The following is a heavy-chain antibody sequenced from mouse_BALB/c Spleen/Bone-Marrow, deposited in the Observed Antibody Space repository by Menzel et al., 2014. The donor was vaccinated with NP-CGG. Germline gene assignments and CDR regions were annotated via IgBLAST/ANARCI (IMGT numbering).Heavy chain of an antibody. Sequence: EVQLVESGPELVKPGASMQISCKASGYSFTGYTMNWVKQIHGKNLEWIGLINPYNDNTNYNQKFKGKATLIVDKSSSTAYMERLSLTSEDSAVYYCARSGTVVGTYYFDYWRQCTTLTVSS. CDR2: INPYNDNT. D-gene: IGHD1-1*01. V-gene: IGHV1-37*01. CDR3: ARSGTVVGTYYFDY. J-gene: IGHJ2*01. CDR1: GYSFTGYT.